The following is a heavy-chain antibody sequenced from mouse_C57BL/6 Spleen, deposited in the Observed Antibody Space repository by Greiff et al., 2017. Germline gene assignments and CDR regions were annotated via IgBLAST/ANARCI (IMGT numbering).Heavy chain of an antibody. CDR2: IYPGSGNT. CDR3: ARRDWDGWYFDV. D-gene: IGHD4-1*01. J-gene: IGHJ1*03. V-gene: IGHV1-76*01. CDR1: GYTFTDYY. Sequence: SGAELVRPGASVKLSCKASGYTFTDYYINWVKQRPGQGLEWIARIYPGSGNTYYNEKFKGKATLTAEKSSSTAYMQLSSLTSEDSAVYFCARRDWDGWYFDVWGTGTTVTVSS.